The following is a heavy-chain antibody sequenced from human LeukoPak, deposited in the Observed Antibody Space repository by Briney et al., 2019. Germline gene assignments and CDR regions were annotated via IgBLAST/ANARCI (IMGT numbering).Heavy chain of an antibody. V-gene: IGHV5-51*01. D-gene: IGHD3-9*01. CDR3: ARHSDWRSDY. CDR2: IYPADSDT. J-gene: IGHJ4*02. CDR1: GYSFTSYW. Sequence: GESLKISCKGSGYSFTSYWIAWVRQMPGKGLEWMGIIYPADSDTRYSPSFQGQVTISADKSISTAYLQWCSLKASDTAMYYCARHSDWRSDYWGQGTLVTVSS.